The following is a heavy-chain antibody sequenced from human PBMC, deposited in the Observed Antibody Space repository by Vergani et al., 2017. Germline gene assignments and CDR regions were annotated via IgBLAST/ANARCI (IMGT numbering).Heavy chain of an antibody. V-gene: IGHV4-38-2*02. J-gene: IGHJ5*02. Sequence: QVQLQESGPGLVKPSETLSLTCAVSGYSISSGYYWGWIRQPPGKGLEWIGSIYHSGSTYYNPSLKSRVTISVDTSKNQFSLKLSSVTAADTAVYYCARDPYYYGSGSRYYNWFDPWGQGTLVTVSS. CDR1: GYSISSGYY. D-gene: IGHD3-10*01. CDR3: ARDPYYYGSGSRYYNWFDP. CDR2: IYHSGST.